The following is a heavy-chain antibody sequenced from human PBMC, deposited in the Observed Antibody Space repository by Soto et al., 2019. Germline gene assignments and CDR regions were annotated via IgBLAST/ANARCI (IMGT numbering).Heavy chain of an antibody. CDR2: VSHRGGT. V-gene: IGHV4-4*02. J-gene: IGHJ1*01. D-gene: IGHD6-13*01. CDR3: AGHSGYSLQH. Sequence: QVQLQESGPGLVTPSGTLSLTCAVSGGSISDNWWSWVRQPPGKGLEWIGEVSHRGGTNHNPSLKSRVTISVDKSKNQFSLKLTSVTAADTAVYYCAGHSGYSLQHWGQGTLVTVS. CDR1: GGSISDNW.